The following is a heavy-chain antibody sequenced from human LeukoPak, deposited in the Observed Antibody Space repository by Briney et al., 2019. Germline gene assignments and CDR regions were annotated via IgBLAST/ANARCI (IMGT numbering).Heavy chain of an antibody. CDR3: ARDQDYSDGDGFDGYFHC. CDR1: GFTFSRYI. J-gene: IGHJ4*02. Sequence: GGSLRLSCAACGFTFSRYIMNWVRQTPGKGLEWVSSISSSSSYKYNADSVKGRFTISRDNAKNSLYLQMSSLSAEDTALYYCARDQDYSDGDGFDGYFHCWGQGTLVTVSS. CDR2: ISSSSSYK. V-gene: IGHV3-21*01. D-gene: IGHD3-22*01.